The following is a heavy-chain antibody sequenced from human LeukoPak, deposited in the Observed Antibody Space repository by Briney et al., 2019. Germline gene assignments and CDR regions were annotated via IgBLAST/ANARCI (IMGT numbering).Heavy chain of an antibody. J-gene: IGHJ4*02. Sequence: PGGTLRLSCAASGFTFSSYGMSWVRQAPGKGLEWVSSISSGAASIYYTDSVQGRFTISRDNAKNSLYLQMNSLRAEDTAVYYCARVGALSSSWLLYWGQGILVTVSS. CDR2: ISSGAASI. CDR1: GFTFSSYG. CDR3: ARVGALSSSWLLY. D-gene: IGHD6-13*01. V-gene: IGHV3-48*04.